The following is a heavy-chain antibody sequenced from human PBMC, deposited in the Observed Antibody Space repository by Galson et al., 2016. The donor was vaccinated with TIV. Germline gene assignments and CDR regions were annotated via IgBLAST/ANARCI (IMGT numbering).Heavy chain of an antibody. Sequence: SLRLSCAASGFTFSDSYMSWIRQTPGKGLEWISSISTSGETVKYAESVKGRFTISRDNAKNSVFLQMNSLRVEDTAVYYCARIFPDVPFSVSLGAFDMWGQGTMVTVSS. CDR2: ISTSGETV. D-gene: IGHD2-21*01. CDR3: ARIFPDVPFSVSLGAFDM. V-gene: IGHV3-11*04. CDR1: GFTFSDSY. J-gene: IGHJ3*02.